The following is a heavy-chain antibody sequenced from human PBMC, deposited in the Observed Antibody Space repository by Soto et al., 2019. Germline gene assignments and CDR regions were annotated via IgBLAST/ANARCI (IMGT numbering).Heavy chain of an antibody. J-gene: IGHJ3*02. D-gene: IGHD2-2*01. CDR2: ISAYNGNT. V-gene: IGHV1-18*01. CDR1: GYTFTSYG. Sequence: GASVKVSCKASGYTFTSYGISWVRQAPGQGLEWMGWISAYNGNTNYAQKLQGRVTMTTDTSTSTAYMELRSLRSDDTAVYYCARDPDPIVVVPAALDAFDIWGQGTMVTVSS. CDR3: ARDPDPIVVVPAALDAFDI.